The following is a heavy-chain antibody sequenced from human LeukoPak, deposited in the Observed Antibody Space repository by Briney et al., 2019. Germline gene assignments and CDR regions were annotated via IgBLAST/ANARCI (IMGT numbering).Heavy chain of an antibody. D-gene: IGHD2-15*01. CDR3: ARLLAGCPGGRCRAHFDY. CDR2: IYYSGST. V-gene: IGHV4-59*01. J-gene: IGHJ4*02. CDR1: GGSISSYY. Sequence: PSETLSLTCTVSGGSISSYYWSWIRQPPGKGLEWIGYIYYSGSTNYNPSLKSRVTISVDTSKNQFSLKLRSVTAADTAVYHCARLLAGCPGGRCRAHFDYWGQGTLVTVSS.